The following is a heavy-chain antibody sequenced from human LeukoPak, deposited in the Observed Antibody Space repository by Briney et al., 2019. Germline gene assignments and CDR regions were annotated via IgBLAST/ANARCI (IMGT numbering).Heavy chain of an antibody. V-gene: IGHV3-23*01. Sequence: GGSLRLSCAASGFTLSSFGMTWVRLASGKRLEWVSSITGAGGGTLNVDSVKGRFTISRDNSMNTLYLQMNSLRAEDTAVYYCAKVFGCGGDCYSDFDYWGQGTLVTVSS. CDR3: AKVFGCGGDCYSDFDY. J-gene: IGHJ4*02. CDR2: ITGAGGGT. CDR1: GFTLSSFG. D-gene: IGHD2-21*02.